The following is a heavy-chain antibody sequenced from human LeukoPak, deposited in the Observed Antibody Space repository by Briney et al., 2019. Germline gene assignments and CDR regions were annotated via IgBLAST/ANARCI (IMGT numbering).Heavy chain of an antibody. D-gene: IGHD3-10*01. Sequence: GGSLRLSCAASGFTFSSYSMNWVRQAPGKGLEWVSYISSSSSTIYYADSVKGRFTTSRDNAKNSLYLQMNSLRAEDTAAYYCARDPFGFDYWGQGTLVTVSS. CDR1: GFTFSSYS. CDR2: ISSSSSTI. CDR3: ARDPFGFDY. J-gene: IGHJ4*02. V-gene: IGHV3-48*01.